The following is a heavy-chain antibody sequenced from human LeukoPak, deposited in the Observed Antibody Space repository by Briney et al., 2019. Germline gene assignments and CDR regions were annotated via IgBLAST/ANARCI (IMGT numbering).Heavy chain of an antibody. V-gene: IGHV3-49*03. D-gene: IGHD3-3*01. CDR2: IRSKAYGGTT. J-gene: IGHJ3*02. CDR1: GFTFGDYA. Sequence: GGSLRLSCTASGFTFGDYAMSWFRQAPGKGLEWVGFIRSKAYGGTTEYAASVKGRFTISRDDSKSIAYLQMNSLKTEDTAVYYCTRDGLTIPITIFSEGHYAFDIWGQGTMVTVSS. CDR3: TRDGLTIPITIFSEGHYAFDI.